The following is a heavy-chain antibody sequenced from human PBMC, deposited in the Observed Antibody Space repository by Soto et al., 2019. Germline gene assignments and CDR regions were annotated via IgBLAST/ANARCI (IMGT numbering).Heavy chain of an antibody. J-gene: IGHJ4*02. CDR1: GFTFSSYS. CDR2: ISSSSSYI. CDR3: ARDWSRSRNYDILTGYYDY. V-gene: IGHV3-21*01. D-gene: IGHD3-9*01. Sequence: GGSLRLSCAASGFTFSSYSMNWVRQAPGKGLEWVSSISSSSSYIYYADSVKGRFTISRDNAKNSLYLQMNSLRAEDTAVYYWARDWSRSRNYDILTGYYDYWGQGTLVTVSS.